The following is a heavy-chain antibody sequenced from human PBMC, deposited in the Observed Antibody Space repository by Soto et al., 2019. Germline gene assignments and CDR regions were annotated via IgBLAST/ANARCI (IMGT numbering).Heavy chain of an antibody. J-gene: IGHJ6*02. CDR1: GGTFSSYA. V-gene: IGHV1-69*01. CDR2: IIPIFGTA. CDR3: AMSAQGLYYYGMDV. Sequence: QVQLVQAGAEVKKPGSSVKVSCQAPGGTFSSYAISWVRQAPGQGLEWMGGIIPIFGTAHNAQKFKGRVTMTADESTSTAYMELSRLRSEDTAVYYCAMSAQGLYYYGMDVWGQGTTVTVS.